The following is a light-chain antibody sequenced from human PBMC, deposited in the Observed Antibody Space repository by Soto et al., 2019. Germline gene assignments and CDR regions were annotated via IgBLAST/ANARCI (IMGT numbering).Light chain of an antibody. V-gene: IGLV2-14*01. Sequence: QSALTQSASVSGSPGQSITISCTGSSSDVGGHKFVSWYQHHPGKAPKLMLYEVSNRPSGVSNRFSGSKSGNTASLTISGLQAEAEADYYCSSSTISSTLVFGTGTKLTVL. CDR1: SSDVGGHKF. J-gene: IGLJ1*01. CDR3: SSSTISSTLV. CDR2: EVS.